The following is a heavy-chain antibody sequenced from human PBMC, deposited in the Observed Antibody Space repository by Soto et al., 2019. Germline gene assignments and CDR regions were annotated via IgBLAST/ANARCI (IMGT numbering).Heavy chain of an antibody. V-gene: IGHV5-10-1*01. CDR1: VYSFSSYW. D-gene: IGHD3-10*01. CDR2: IDPGDSYT. CDR3: ASSSRSRKAGEYYFDY. J-gene: IGHJ4*02. Sequence: PGESLKISCKGSVYSFSSYWITWVRQMPEKGLEWMGKIDPGDSYTSYSPSFQGHVTVSADRSISTAYLQWSSLKASDTAMYYCASSSRSRKAGEYYFDYWGQGTLVTSPQ.